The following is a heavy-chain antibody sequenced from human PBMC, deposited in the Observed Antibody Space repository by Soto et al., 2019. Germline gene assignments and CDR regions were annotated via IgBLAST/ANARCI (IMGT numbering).Heavy chain of an antibody. J-gene: IGHJ4*02. CDR1: GGSISSYY. D-gene: IGHD2-2*01. Sequence: SETLSLTCTVSGGSISSYYWSWIRQPPGKGLEWIGYIYYSGSTNYNPSLKSRVTISVDTSKNQFSLKLSSVTAADTAVYYCARRFDCSSTSCYADYYFDYWGQGTLVTVS. V-gene: IGHV4-59*08. CDR3: ARRFDCSSTSCYADYYFDY. CDR2: IYYSGST.